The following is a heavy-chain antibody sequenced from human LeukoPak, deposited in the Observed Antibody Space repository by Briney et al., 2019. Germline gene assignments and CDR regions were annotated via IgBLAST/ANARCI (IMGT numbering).Heavy chain of an antibody. D-gene: IGHD6-19*01. J-gene: IGHJ6*03. CDR1: GGSISSYY. CDR3: AREKVAVAGYYYYYMDV. CDR2: VYYSGGT. Sequence: SETLSLTCSVSGGSISSYYWSWIRQPPGKGLEWIGYVYYSGGTNYNPSLKSRVTISVDTSKNQFSLKLNSMTAADTAVYYCAREKVAVAGYYYYYMDVWGKGTTVTVSS. V-gene: IGHV4-59*13.